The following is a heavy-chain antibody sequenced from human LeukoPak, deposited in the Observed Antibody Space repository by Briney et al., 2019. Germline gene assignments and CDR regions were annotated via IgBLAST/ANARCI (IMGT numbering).Heavy chain of an antibody. CDR2: IYYIGST. CDR3: VASGHIWFGELLLDY. D-gene: IGHD3-10*01. J-gene: IGHJ4*02. Sequence: SETLSLTCTVSGGSISSSSYYWGWIRQPPGKGLEWIGNIYYIGSTYYNPSLKSRVTISVDTSKNQFSLKLSSVTAADTAVYYCVASGHIWFGELLLDYWGQGTLVTVSS. CDR1: GGSISSSSYY. V-gene: IGHV4-39*01.